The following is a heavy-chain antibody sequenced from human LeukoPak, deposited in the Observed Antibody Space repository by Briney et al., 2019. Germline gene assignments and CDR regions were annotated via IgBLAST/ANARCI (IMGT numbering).Heavy chain of an antibody. V-gene: IGHV1-18*01. J-gene: IGHJ4*02. CDR1: GYTFTSYG. CDR3: ARETTVVTLSGLGY. Sequence: GASVKVSCKASGYTFTSYGISWVRQAPGQGLEWMGWISAHNGNTNYAQKLQGRVTMTTDTSTSTAYMELRSLRSDDTAVYYCARETTVVTLSGLGYWGQGTLVTVSS. D-gene: IGHD4-23*01. CDR2: ISAHNGNT.